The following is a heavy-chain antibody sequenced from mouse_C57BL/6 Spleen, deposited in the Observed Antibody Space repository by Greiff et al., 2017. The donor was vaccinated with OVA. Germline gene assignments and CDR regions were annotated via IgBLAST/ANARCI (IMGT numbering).Heavy chain of an antibody. Sequence: EVQLQESGPELVKPGASVKIPCKASGYTFTDYNMDWVKQSHGKSLEWIGDINPNNGGTIYNQKFKGKATLTVDKSSSTAYMELRSLTSEDTAVYYCARGILPWYFDVWGTGTTVTVSS. CDR2: INPNNGGT. J-gene: IGHJ1*03. CDR1: GYTFTDYN. V-gene: IGHV1-18*01. CDR3: ARGILPWYFDV.